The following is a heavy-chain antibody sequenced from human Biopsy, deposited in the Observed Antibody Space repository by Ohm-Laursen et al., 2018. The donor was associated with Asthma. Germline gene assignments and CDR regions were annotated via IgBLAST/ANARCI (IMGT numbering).Heavy chain of an antibody. CDR1: GYTFNSAG. D-gene: IGHD3-10*01. V-gene: IGHV1-18*01. Sequence: ASVKVSCKTSGYTFNSAGITWVRLAPGQGLEWMGWISVYNGNTKVAQKLQDRVTMITDTSTSTAYMELRSLRSDDTAVYFCARAMDYSLYYGIDVWGQGTTVTVS. J-gene: IGHJ6*02. CDR3: ARAMDYSLYYGIDV. CDR2: ISVYNGNT.